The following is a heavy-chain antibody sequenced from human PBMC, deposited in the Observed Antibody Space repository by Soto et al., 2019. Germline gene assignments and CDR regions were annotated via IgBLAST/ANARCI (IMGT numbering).Heavy chain of an antibody. CDR1: GFTFSSYA. V-gene: IGHV3-30-3*01. CDR3: ARGYCSSTSCYAGYYYYGMDV. D-gene: IGHD2-2*01. Sequence: GGSLRLSCAASGFTFSSYAMHWVRQAPGKGLEWVAVISYDGSNKYYADSVKGRFTISRDNSKNTLYLQMNSLRAEDTAVYYCARGYCSSTSCYAGYYYYGMDVWGQGTTVTVSS. CDR2: ISYDGSNK. J-gene: IGHJ6*02.